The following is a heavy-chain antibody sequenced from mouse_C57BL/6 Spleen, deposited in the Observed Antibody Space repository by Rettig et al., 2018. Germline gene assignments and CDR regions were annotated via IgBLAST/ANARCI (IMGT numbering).Heavy chain of an antibody. Sequence: EVKLEESGGGLVQPGGSMKLSCVASGFTFSNYWMNWVRQSPEKWLEWVAQIRLKSDNYATHYAESVKGRFTISRDDSKSSVYLQMNNLRAEDTGIYYCTTNWAFAYWGQGTLVTVSA. CDR2: IRLKSDNYAT. J-gene: IGHJ3*01. CDR3: TTNWAFAY. D-gene: IGHD4-1*01. CDR1: GFTFSNYW. V-gene: IGHV6-3*01.